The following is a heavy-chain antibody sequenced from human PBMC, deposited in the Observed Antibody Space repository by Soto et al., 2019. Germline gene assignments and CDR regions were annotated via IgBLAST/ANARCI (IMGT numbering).Heavy chain of an antibody. J-gene: IGHJ6*02. CDR1: GFTFSSYA. V-gene: IGHV3-30-3*01. CDR3: ATEGGGSSVTTYYSYYGMDV. D-gene: IGHD4-17*01. CDR2: ISYDGSNK. Sequence: QVQLVESGGGVVQPGRSLRLSCAASGFTFSSYAMHWVRQAPGKGLEWVAVISYDGSNKYYADSVKGRFTISRDNSKNTLYLQMNSVRAEDTAVYYCATEGGGSSVTTYYSYYGMDVWGQGTTVTVSS.